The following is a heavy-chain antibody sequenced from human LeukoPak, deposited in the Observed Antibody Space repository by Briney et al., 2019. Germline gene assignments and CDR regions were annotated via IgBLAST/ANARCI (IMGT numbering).Heavy chain of an antibody. CDR3: ASTTTVEYYYYGMDV. Sequence: SVKVSRKASGGTFSSYAISWVRQAPGQGLEWMGRIIPILGIANYAQKFQGRVTITADKSTSTAYMELSSLRSEDTAVYYCASTTTVEYYYYGMDVWGQGTTVTVSS. CDR2: IIPILGIA. V-gene: IGHV1-69*04. D-gene: IGHD4-11*01. CDR1: GGTFSSYA. J-gene: IGHJ6*02.